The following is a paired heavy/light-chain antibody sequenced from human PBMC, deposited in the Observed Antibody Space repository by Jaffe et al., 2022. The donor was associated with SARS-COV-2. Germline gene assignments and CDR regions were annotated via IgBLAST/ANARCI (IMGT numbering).Heavy chain of an antibody. CDR1: GFTFADYT. Sequence: EVQLVESGGGLVQPGRSLRLSCTASGFTFADYTMSWVRQAPGKGLEWVGFIRNKAYGGTTEYAASVKGRFTISRDDSESIAYLQMNSLKTEDTAVYHCTKNYDILTSYSPFDSWGQGTLVTVSS. CDR3: TKNYDILTSYSPFDS. D-gene: IGHD3-9*01. J-gene: IGHJ4*02. CDR2: IRNKAYGGTT. V-gene: IGHV3-49*04.
Light chain of an antibody. J-gene: IGKJ1*01. CDR3: QQYDTYWT. V-gene: IGKV1-5*03. CDR1: ESIGSW. Sequence: DIQMTQSPSTLSASVGDRVTITCRASESIGSWLAWYQQKAGKAPNLLIHQASSLESGVPSRFSGSGSGTEFTLTISSLQPDDFATYYCQQYDTYWTFGQGTKVEIK. CDR2: QAS.